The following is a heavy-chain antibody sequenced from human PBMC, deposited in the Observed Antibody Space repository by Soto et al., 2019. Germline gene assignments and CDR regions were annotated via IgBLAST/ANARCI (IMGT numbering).Heavy chain of an antibody. CDR1: GFTFSSYG. J-gene: IGHJ5*02. CDR2: ISYDGSNK. V-gene: IGHV3-30*18. Sequence: GGSLRRTCVDSGFTFSSYGMHWVRKAPGKGLEWVAVISYDGSNKYYADSVKGRFTISRDNSKNTLYLQMNSLRAEDTAVYYCAKDSGTYSSSRNWFDPWGQGTLVTVYS. CDR3: AKDSGTYSSSRNWFDP. D-gene: IGHD6-13*01.